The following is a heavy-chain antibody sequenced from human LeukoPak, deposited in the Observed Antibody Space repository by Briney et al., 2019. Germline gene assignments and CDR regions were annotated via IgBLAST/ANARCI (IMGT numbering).Heavy chain of an antibody. Sequence: GGSLRLSCAASGFTFSSYDMHWVRHATGKGLEWVSAIGIAGDTYYPGSVKGRFTISRENAKNSLYLQMNSLRAGDTAVYYCARRHPFYHYGMDVWGQGTTVTVSS. CDR1: GFTFSSYD. J-gene: IGHJ6*02. CDR3: ARRHPFYHYGMDV. V-gene: IGHV3-13*04. CDR2: IGIAGDT.